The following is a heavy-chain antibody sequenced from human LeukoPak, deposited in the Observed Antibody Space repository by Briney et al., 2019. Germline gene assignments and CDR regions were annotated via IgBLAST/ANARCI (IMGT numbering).Heavy chain of an antibody. Sequence: SVKVSCKASGGTFSSYAINWVRQAPGQGLEWMGGTIPLFGTANYAQKFQHRVTITADESTSTAYMELSSLRSEDTVIYYCAGRLYCSNTRCRNFPFAYWGQGTLVTVSS. CDR2: TIPLFGTA. J-gene: IGHJ4*02. CDR1: GGTFSSYA. D-gene: IGHD2-2*01. V-gene: IGHV1-69*01. CDR3: AGRLYCSNTRCRNFPFAY.